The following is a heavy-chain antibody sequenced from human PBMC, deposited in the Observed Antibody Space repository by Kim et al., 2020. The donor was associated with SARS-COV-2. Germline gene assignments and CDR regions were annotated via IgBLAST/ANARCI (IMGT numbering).Heavy chain of an antibody. Sequence: SETLSLTCTVSGGSVSSGSYYWSWIRQPPGKGLEWIGYIYYSGSTNYNPSLKSRVTISVDTSKNQFSLKLSSVTAADTAVYYCARDGVAMVRDDMDWGQGTLVTVSS. J-gene: IGHJ4*02. V-gene: IGHV4-61*01. CDR3: ARDGVAMVRDDMD. CDR2: IYYSGST. D-gene: IGHD3-10*01. CDR1: GGSVSSGSYY.